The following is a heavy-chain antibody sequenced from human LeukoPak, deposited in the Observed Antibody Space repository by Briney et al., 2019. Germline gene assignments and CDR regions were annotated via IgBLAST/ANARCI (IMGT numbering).Heavy chain of an antibody. D-gene: IGHD3-22*01. CDR3: ARAPYDSSGYQYYFDY. CDR1: GVSISSGSYY. V-gene: IGHV4-61*02. Sequence: SETLSLTCTVSGVSISSGSYYWSWIRQPAGKGLEWIGRIYTSGSTNYNPSLKSRVTISVDTSKNQFSLKLSSVTAADTAVYYCARAPYDSSGYQYYFDYWGQGTLVTVSS. J-gene: IGHJ4*02. CDR2: IYTSGST.